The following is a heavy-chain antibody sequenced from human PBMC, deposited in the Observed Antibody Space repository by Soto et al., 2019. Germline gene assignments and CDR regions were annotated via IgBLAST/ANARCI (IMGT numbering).Heavy chain of an antibody. J-gene: IGHJ6*03. V-gene: IGHV1-18*01. CDR2: ISAYNGNT. D-gene: IGHD1-1*01. CDR1: GYTFTSYG. CDR3: ARGTTGTRDYYYYMDV. Sequence: ASVKVSCKASGYTFTSYGISWVRQAPGQGLEWMGWISAYNGNTNYAQKLQGRVTMTTDTSTSKAYMELRSLRSDDTAVYYCARGTTGTRDYYYYMDVWGKGTTVTVSS.